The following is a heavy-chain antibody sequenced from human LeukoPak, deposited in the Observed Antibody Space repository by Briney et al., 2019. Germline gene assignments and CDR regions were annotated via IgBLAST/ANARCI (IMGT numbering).Heavy chain of an antibody. CDR3: AKGGDH. J-gene: IGHJ4*02. Sequence: GGSLRLSCVASGFTFSSNWMSWVRQAPGKGLEWVANIKEDGSERYYVDSVKGRFTISRDNAKNSLYLQMNSLRAEDTAVYYCAKGGDHWGQGTLVTVSS. D-gene: IGHD3-16*01. V-gene: IGHV3-7*01. CDR2: IKEDGSER. CDR1: GFTFSSNW.